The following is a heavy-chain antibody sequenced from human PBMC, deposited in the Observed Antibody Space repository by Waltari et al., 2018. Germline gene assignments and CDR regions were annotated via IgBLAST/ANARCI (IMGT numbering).Heavy chain of an antibody. Sequence: QVQLQESGPGLVKPSETLSLTCAVSGYSISSGYYWGWIRPPPGKGLEWIGSIYHSGSTYYNPSLKSRVTISVDTSKNQFSLKLSSVTAADTAVYYCARDPGYYYDSSGYFLYWGQGTLVTVSS. J-gene: IGHJ4*02. CDR1: GYSISSGYY. D-gene: IGHD3-22*01. CDR2: IYHSGST. CDR3: ARDPGYYYDSSGYFLY. V-gene: IGHV4-38-2*02.